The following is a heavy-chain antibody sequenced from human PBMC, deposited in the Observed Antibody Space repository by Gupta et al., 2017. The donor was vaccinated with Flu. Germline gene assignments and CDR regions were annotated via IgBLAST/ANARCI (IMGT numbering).Heavy chain of an antibody. CDR3: ARTSSFDY. J-gene: IGHJ4*02. Sequence: QVQLVESGGGVVQPGRSLRLSCAASGFTFGSYAMHWVRQAPGKGLEWVAVISYDGSNKCYADSVKGRFTISRDNSKNNMYLQMNSLRAEDTAVYYCARTSSFDYWGQGTLVTVSS. CDR1: GFTFGSYA. CDR2: ISYDGSNK. V-gene: IGHV3-30-3*01.